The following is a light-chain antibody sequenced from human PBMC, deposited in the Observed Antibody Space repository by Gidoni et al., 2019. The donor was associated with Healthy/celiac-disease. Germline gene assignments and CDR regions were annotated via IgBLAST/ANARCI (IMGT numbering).Light chain of an antibody. CDR2: EVS. CDR3: SSYTSSSTHVV. CDR1: SSDVGSYNR. Sequence: QSALTQPPSVSVSPGQSVTISCTGTSSDVGSYNRVSWYQQPPGTAPKLMIYEVSNRPSGVPDRFSGSKSGNTASLTISGLQAEDEADYYCSSYTSSSTHVVFGGGTKLTVL. V-gene: IGLV2-18*02. J-gene: IGLJ2*01.